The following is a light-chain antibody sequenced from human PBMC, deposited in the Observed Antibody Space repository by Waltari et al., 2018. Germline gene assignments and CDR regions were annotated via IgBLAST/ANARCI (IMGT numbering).Light chain of an antibody. CDR1: RTNIENNA. CDR2: HDH. CDR3: AAWDDSLNGRV. V-gene: IGLV1-36*01. J-gene: IGLJ3*02. Sequence: QSVLTQPPSVSGAPRQRVTISCSGSRTNIENNAVSWYQQVPGKAPKLLIYHDHLLPSGVSARFSASKSGTSASLAISGLQSEDEADYYCAAWDDSLNGRVFGGGTKLTVL.